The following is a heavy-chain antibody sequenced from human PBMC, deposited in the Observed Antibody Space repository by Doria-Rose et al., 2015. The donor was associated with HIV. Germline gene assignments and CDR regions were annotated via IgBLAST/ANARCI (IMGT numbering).Heavy chain of an antibody. CDR3: ERGPSDFGDDVAFQH. CDR1: GGSFRGYY. Sequence: QVQLPQWCAGLLKPSETLSLTCAVSGGSFRGYYWPWIRQSPGEGVAWIGEINHGGSTNYNMSLKNRMTTPQEKTKSQCSVKVASETAADTAVYYCERGPSDFGDDVAFQHWGQGTLVTVSS. J-gene: IGHJ1*01. CDR2: INHGGST. V-gene: IGHV4-34*01. D-gene: IGHD4-17*01.